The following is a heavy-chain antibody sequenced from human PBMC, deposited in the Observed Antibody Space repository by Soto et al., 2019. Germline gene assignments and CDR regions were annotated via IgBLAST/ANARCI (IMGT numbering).Heavy chain of an antibody. CDR2: IYYSGST. Sequence: SETLSLTCTVSGCSISSYYWSLIRQPPGKGLEWIGYIYYSGSTNYNPSLKSRVTISVDTSKNQFSLKLSSVTAADTAVYYCARRYGYSFDYWGQGTLVTVSS. CDR1: GCSISSYY. CDR3: ARRYGYSFDY. V-gene: IGHV4-59*08. D-gene: IGHD1-1*01. J-gene: IGHJ4*02.